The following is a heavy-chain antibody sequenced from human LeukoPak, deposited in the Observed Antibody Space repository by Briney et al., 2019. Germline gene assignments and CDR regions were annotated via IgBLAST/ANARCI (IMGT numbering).Heavy chain of an antibody. Sequence: GASVKVSCKASGYTFTSYDIHWVRQATGQGLEWMGWMNPNSGNTGYAQKFQGRVTMTRNTSISTAYMELSSLRSEDTAVYYCAREAPLRYCSSTSCYVIDPWGQGTLVTVSS. CDR1: GYTFTSYD. D-gene: IGHD2-2*01. J-gene: IGHJ5*02. CDR3: AREAPLRYCSSTSCYVIDP. V-gene: IGHV1-8*01. CDR2: MNPNSGNT.